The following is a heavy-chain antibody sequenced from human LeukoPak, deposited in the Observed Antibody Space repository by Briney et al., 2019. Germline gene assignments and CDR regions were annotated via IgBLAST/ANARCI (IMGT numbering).Heavy chain of an antibody. J-gene: IGHJ4*02. CDR2: IYNSANT. CDR3: ASQNRNYYDSSGYISDY. Sequence: SETLSLTCTVSGDSISSSSYCWDWIRQPPGKGLEWIGNIYNSANTHYNPSLKSRVTISVDTSKNQFSLKLSSVTAADTAVYYCASQNRNYYDSSGYISDYWGQGTLVIVSS. D-gene: IGHD3-22*01. V-gene: IGHV4-39*01. CDR1: GDSISSSSYC.